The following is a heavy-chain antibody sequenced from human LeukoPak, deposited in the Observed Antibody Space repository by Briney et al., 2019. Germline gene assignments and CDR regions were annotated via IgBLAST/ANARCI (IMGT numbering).Heavy chain of an antibody. D-gene: IGHD2-2*01. CDR1: GYTFTAYY. V-gene: IGHV1-2*02. J-gene: IGHJ5*02. Sequence: GAAVKVSCKASGYTFTAYYMHWVRQAPGQGLEWMGWINPNSGVTNYAQNFQGRVTMPRDASITTAYMELSRLTSDDTAVYYCARGHCSSTSCYWVVRWFDPWGQGTLVTVSS. CDR3: ARGHCSSTSCYWVVRWFDP. CDR2: INPNSGVT.